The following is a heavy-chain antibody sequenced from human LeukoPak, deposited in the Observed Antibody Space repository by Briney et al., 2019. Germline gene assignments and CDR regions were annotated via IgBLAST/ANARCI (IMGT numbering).Heavy chain of an antibody. CDR1: GVTFSSYA. Sequence: GGSLRLSCAASGVTFSSYAMSWVRQAPGKGLEWVSAISGSGGSTYYADSVKGRFTISRDNSKNTLYLQMDSLRAEDTAVYYCAKGGEYCSGGSCYHWGGMDYYYGMDVWGQGTTVTVSS. CDR2: ISGSGGST. J-gene: IGHJ6*02. V-gene: IGHV3-23*01. D-gene: IGHD2-15*01. CDR3: AKGGEYCSGGSCYHWGGMDYYYGMDV.